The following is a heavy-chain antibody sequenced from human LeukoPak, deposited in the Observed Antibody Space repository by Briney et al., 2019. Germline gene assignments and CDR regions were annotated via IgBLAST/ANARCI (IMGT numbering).Heavy chain of an antibody. D-gene: IGHD2-8*01. J-gene: IGHJ6*03. CDR2: IIPMFRPA. Sequence: SGKVCCKAAGGTFSSYAVIGGRQAPGEGLGGRGAIIPMFRPAKYAQKFQGRVTITTDESTSTADMELSSLRSEDTAVYFCASGPKMVYLYYMDVWGKGTTVTVSS. CDR1: GGTFSSYA. CDR3: ASGPKMVYLYYMDV. V-gene: IGHV1-69*05.